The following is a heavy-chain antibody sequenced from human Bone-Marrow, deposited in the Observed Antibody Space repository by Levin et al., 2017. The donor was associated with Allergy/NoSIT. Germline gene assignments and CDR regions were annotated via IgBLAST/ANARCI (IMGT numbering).Heavy chain of an antibody. Sequence: GSLRLSCAVSGGSMSTTNWWGWVRQPPGKGLEWIRHIFHSGSTNFKPSLKSRVTMSLDQSKSQFSLELSSVTAADTAVYYCARIAAAMLNDAFDVWGQGSMVTVSS. CDR1: GGSMSTTNW. V-gene: IGHV4-4*02. J-gene: IGHJ3*01. CDR2: IFHSGST. CDR3: ARIAAAMLNDAFDV. D-gene: IGHD2-8*01.